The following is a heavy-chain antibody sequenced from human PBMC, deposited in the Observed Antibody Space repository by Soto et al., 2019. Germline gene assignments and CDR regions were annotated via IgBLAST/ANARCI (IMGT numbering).Heavy chain of an antibody. D-gene: IGHD3-10*01. V-gene: IGHV3-30*18. J-gene: IGHJ6*02. CDR2: ISYDGYLK. Sequence: GGSLRVSCASYAFTFSSYGMQSVRQAPGKGLALVAAISYDGYLKYYVDAVKGRFTVARDNSKNTLFLEMNSLRVEDTAVYFCAKDFKVSGSHYGTLNYYYGMDVWGQGTTVTVSS. CDR1: AFTFSSYG. CDR3: AKDFKVSGSHYGTLNYYYGMDV.